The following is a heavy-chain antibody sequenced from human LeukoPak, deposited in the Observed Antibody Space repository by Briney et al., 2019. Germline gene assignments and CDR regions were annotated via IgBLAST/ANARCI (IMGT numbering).Heavy chain of an antibody. CDR3: ARANITMVRGVMGPDAFDI. CDR1: VGSISGYY. V-gene: IGHV4-59*01. D-gene: IGHD3-10*01. J-gene: IGHJ3*02. CDR2: IFYGGST. Sequence: SETLSLTCSVSVGSISGYYGGGIGQPPGKGREGIGYIFYGGSTNYNPSLKSRVTISVDTSKNQFSLKLSSVTAADTAVYYCARANITMVRGVMGPDAFDIWGQGTMVTVSS.